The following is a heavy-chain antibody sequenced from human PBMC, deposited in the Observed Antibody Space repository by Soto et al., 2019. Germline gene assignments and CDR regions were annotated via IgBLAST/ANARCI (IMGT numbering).Heavy chain of an antibody. CDR1: GFTFSSYA. J-gene: IGHJ3*02. Sequence: EVQLLESGGGLVQPGGSLRLSCAASGFTFSSYAMSWVRQAPGKGLEWVSAISGSGGSTYYADSVKGRFTISRDNSKNTLYLQMNSLRAEDTAVYYCAKELYGMIGLPNDAFDIWGQGTMVTVSS. D-gene: IGHD3-22*01. CDR2: ISGSGGST. V-gene: IGHV3-23*01. CDR3: AKELYGMIGLPNDAFDI.